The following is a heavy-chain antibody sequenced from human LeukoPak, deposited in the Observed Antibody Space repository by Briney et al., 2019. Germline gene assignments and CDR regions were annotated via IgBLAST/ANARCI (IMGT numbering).Heavy chain of an antibody. CDR1: GGTFSSYA. V-gene: IGHV1-69*13. D-gene: IGHD2-15*01. Sequence: GASVKVSCKASGGTFSSYAISWVRQAPGQGLEWMGGIIPIFGTANYAQKFQGRVTITADESTSTAYMELSSLRSEDTAVYYCARSGGGITRSAFDIWGQGTMVTVSS. J-gene: IGHJ3*02. CDR3: ARSGGGITRSAFDI. CDR2: IIPIFGTA.